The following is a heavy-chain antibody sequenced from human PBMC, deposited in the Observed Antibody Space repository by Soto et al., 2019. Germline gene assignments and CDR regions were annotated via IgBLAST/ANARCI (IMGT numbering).Heavy chain of an antibody. J-gene: IGHJ4*02. CDR1: GYTFTAYA. CDR2: IKPANGNT. V-gene: IGHV1-3*05. Sequence: QVQLAQSGAEERKPGASVKVSCEATGYTFTAYAMHWVRQDPGQRLEWMGWIKPANGNTKYSQKFQGRLTITSDMSANTMYMELSSLTSEDTAIYYCTRSAISPYGGLIGPFDYWGQGNLVAVSS. D-gene: IGHD3-16*02. CDR3: TRSAISPYGGLIGPFDY.